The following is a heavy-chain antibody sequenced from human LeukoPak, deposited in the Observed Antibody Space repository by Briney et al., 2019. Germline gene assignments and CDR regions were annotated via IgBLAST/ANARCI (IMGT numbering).Heavy chain of an antibody. J-gene: IGHJ4*02. CDR3: ARDHNYGGFDY. D-gene: IGHD4-23*01. Sequence: GASVKVSCKASGGTFSSHAISWVRQAPAQGLQWMGRIVPMFGTANYAQKFQGRVTITADESTSTVYMDLSSLISEDTAVYYCARDHNYGGFDYWGQGTLVTVSS. CDR1: GGTFSSHA. V-gene: IGHV1-69*13. CDR2: IVPMFGTA.